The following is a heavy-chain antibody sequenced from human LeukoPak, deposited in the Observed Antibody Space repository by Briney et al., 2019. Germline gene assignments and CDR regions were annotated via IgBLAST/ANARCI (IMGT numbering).Heavy chain of an antibody. D-gene: IGHD3-10*01. V-gene: IGHV3-74*01. CDR3: ASRNFGSSPFDY. CDR1: GFTFSRFW. J-gene: IGHJ4*02. CDR2: ISSDGSNT. Sequence: GGSLRLSCAASGFTFSRFWMHWVRQAPGKGLVWVSRISSDGSNTNYADSVKGRFTISRDNAKNTLYLQMDSLTGDDTAVYYCASRNFGSSPFDYWRQGTLVTVSS.